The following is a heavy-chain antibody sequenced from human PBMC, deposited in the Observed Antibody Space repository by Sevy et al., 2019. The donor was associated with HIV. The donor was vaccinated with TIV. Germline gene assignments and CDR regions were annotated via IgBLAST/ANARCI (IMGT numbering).Heavy chain of an antibody. CDR1: GFTFDDYA. J-gene: IGHJ4*02. Sequence: GGSLRLSCAASGFTFDDYAMHWVRQSPGKGLEWVPVINWDGSVTYYADFAKGRFTVSRDNSNNSLSLQMNSLRHDDSGFYYCAKSAVLAGYQPHFDYWGQGTRVTVSS. CDR3: AKSAVLAGYQPHFDY. CDR2: INWDGSVT. V-gene: IGHV3-43D*04. D-gene: IGHD3-9*01.